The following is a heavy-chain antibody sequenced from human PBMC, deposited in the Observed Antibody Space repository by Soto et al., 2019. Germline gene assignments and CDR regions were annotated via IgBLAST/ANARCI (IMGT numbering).Heavy chain of an antibody. CDR2: VSGYNYNT. Sequence: ASVKVSCKASGYSFRSYGINWVRQAPGQGLEWIGWVSGYNYNTKYAQKLQGRITVTTDTSTNTAYMELRSLRSDDTAVYYCGRSSSMLVIPWFEPWGRGTLVTVSS. V-gene: IGHV1-18*01. CDR3: GRSSSMLVIPWFEP. CDR1: GYSFRSYG. D-gene: IGHD3-16*02. J-gene: IGHJ5*02.